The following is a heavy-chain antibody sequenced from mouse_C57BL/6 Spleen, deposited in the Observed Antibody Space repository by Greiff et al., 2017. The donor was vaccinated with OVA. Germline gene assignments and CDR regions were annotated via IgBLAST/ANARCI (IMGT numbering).Heavy chain of an antibody. CDR1: GYTFTSYW. CDR3: ARKTAQAFDY. J-gene: IGHJ2*01. V-gene: IGHV1-59*01. D-gene: IGHD3-2*02. Sequence: QVQLQQPGAELVRPGTSVKLSCKASGYTFTSYWMHWVKQRPGQGLEWIGVIDPSDSYTNYNQKFKGKATLTVDTSSSTAYMQLSSLTSEDAAVDYFARKTAQAFDYWGQGTTLTVSS. CDR2: IDPSDSYT.